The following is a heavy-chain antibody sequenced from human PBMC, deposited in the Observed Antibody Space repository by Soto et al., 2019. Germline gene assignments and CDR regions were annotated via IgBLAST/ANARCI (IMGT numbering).Heavy chain of an antibody. CDR2: IYYSGST. CDR3: ARDPLSITMVRGAPGP. V-gene: IGHV4-61*01. D-gene: IGHD3-10*01. CDR1: GGSVSSGSYY. Sequence: SETLSLTCTVSGGSVSSGSYYWSWIRQPPGKGLEWIGYIYYSGSTNYNPSLKSRVTISVDTSKNQFSLKLSSVTAADTAVYYCARDPLSITMVRGAPGPWGQGTLVTVS. J-gene: IGHJ5*02.